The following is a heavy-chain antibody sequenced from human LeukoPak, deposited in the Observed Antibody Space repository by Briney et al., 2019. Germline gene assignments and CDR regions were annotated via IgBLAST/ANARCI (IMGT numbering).Heavy chain of an antibody. D-gene: IGHD3-22*01. Sequence: GSLRLSCAASGITVSSSYMSWVRQAPGKGLEWIGSIYHSGSTYYNPSLKSRVTISVDTSKNQFSLKLSSVTAADTAVYYCARDPDSSGSNWFDPWGQGTLVTVSS. CDR3: ARDPDSSGSNWFDP. CDR1: GITVSSSY. J-gene: IGHJ5*02. CDR2: IYHSGST. V-gene: IGHV4-38-2*02.